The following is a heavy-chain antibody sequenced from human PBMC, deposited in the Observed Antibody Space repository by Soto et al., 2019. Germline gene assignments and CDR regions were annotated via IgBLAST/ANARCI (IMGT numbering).Heavy chain of an antibody. CDR3: ARDLDILTGYYIKPESQYNWFDP. V-gene: IGHV1-8*01. D-gene: IGHD3-9*01. CDR2: MNPNSGNT. CDR1: GYTFTSYD. Sequence: ASVKVSCKASGYTFTSYDINWVRQATGQGLEWMGWMNPNSGNTGYAQKFQGRVTMTRNTSISTAYMELSSLRSEDTAVYYCARDLDILTGYYIKPESQYNWFDPWGQGTLVTVSS. J-gene: IGHJ5*02.